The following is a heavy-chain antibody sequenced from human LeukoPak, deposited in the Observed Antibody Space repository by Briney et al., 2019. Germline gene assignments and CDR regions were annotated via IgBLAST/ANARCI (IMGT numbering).Heavy chain of an antibody. J-gene: IGHJ5*02. V-gene: IGHV1-18*01. CDR2: ISAYTGNT. D-gene: IGHD3-10*01. CDR3: ARDQASWFGELDRSFDP. Sequence: GASVKVSCKASGYPFTSYGITWVRQAPGQGPEWMGWISAYTGNTNYAQKFQGRVTMTTDTSTSTAYMELRSLRSDDTAVYYCARDQASWFGELDRSFDPWGQGTLVTVSS. CDR1: GYPFTSYG.